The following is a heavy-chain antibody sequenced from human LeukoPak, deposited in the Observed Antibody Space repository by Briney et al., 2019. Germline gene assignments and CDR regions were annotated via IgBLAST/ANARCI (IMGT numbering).Heavy chain of an antibody. CDR2: MNPNSGNT. CDR3: ARGGLHCTGGSCYVPDY. Sequence: GASVKVSCKASGYTFTSYEINCVRQATGQGLEWLGWMNPNSGNTGSAEKFQGRVTLTRNTSIRTASMELSSLRSEDTAVYYCARGGLHCTGGSCYVPDYWGQGTLVTVSS. CDR1: GYTFTSYE. J-gene: IGHJ4*02. V-gene: IGHV1-8*01. D-gene: IGHD2-15*01.